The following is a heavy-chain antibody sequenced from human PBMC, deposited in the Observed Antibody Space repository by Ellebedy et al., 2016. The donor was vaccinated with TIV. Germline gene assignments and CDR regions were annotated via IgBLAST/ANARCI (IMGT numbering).Heavy chain of an antibody. V-gene: IGHV1-8*01. D-gene: IGHD6-25*01. J-gene: IGHJ6*02. Sequence: ASVKVSCXASGYTFTSYDINWVRQATGQGLEWMGWINTNSGNTGYAQKFQGRVTMTRNTSITTAYMELNSLRSEDTAVYYCARGLTPSGFYGMDVWGQGTTVTVSS. CDR2: INTNSGNT. CDR3: ARGLTPSGFYGMDV. CDR1: GYTFTSYD.